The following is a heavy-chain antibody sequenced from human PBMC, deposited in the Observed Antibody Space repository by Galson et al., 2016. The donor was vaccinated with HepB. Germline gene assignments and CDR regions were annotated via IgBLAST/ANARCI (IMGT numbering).Heavy chain of an antibody. D-gene: IGHD1-1*01. J-gene: IGHJ5*02. V-gene: IGHV1-69*02. CDR2: IVHLLRLS. CDR1: GDTFNKFT. CDR3: ARATFPTTENNHVGWFEP. Sequence: SVKVSCKASGDTFNKFTINWVRQAPGQGLEWMGRIVHLLRLSTFAPQFQGRVTFTADKSTNTAFMELRSLRSEDPALYDCARATFPTTENNHVGWFEPWGQGTLVTVSS.